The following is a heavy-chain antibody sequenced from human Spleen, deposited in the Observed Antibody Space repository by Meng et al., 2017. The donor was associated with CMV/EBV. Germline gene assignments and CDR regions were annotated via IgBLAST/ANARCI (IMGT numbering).Heavy chain of an antibody. CDR2: IRDSDGTK. J-gene: IGHJ4*02. D-gene: IGHD2-21*02. CDR3: VKGATLGVTAPDY. V-gene: IGHV3-23*01. Sequence: GESLKISCAASGFTFSTYRMSWVCPAPGTGLEWVSRIRDSDGTKSYADSVKGRFTISREISQSMLYLQMNSLRAEDTAVYYCVKGATLGVTAPDYWGQGTLVTVSS. CDR1: GFTFSTYR.